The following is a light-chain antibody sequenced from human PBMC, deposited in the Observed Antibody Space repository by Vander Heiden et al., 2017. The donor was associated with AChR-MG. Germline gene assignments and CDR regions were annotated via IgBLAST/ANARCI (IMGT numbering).Light chain of an antibody. CDR1: QSIGNW. Sequence: DIQMTQSPSTLSASVGDRLTITCRASQSIGNWLAWYQQKPGKAPKLLIYQASKLESGVPSRFSGSGSGKEFTLTISSLQHDDFANYYCQKDNTDWTFGQRTKVEIK. CDR3: QKDNTDWT. CDR2: QAS. V-gene: IGKV1-5*03. J-gene: IGKJ1*01.